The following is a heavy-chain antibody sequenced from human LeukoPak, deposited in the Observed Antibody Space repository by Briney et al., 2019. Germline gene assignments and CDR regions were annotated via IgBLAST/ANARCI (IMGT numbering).Heavy chain of an antibody. CDR1: GFTVSSNY. V-gene: IGHV3-7*01. Sequence: GGSLRLSCAASGFTVSSNYMSWVRQAPGKGLEWVACTKEDGSEKYYVESVKGRFTISRDNAKNSLYLQMNSLRVEDTAVYYCVRDKYSTSSSGSLFDYWGQGTLVTVSS. D-gene: IGHD6-6*01. J-gene: IGHJ4*02. CDR2: TKEDGSEK. CDR3: VRDKYSTSSSGSLFDY.